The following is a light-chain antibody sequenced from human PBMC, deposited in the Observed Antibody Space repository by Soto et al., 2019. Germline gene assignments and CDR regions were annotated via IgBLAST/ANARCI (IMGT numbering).Light chain of an antibody. CDR1: QSVSRK. J-gene: IGKJ1*01. V-gene: IGKV3-20*01. CDR2: GAS. CDR3: QQYGSSPRT. Sequence: EIVMTQSPAILSVSPVGRATLSCRASQSVSRKLAWYQQKPGQAPRLLIYGASSRATGIPDRFSGSGSGTDFTLTISRLEPEDFAVYYCQQYGSSPRTFGQGTKVDIK.